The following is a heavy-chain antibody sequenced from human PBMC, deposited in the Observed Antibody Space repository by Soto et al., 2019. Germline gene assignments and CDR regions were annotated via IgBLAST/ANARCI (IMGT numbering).Heavy chain of an antibody. V-gene: IGHV3-30*18. Sequence: GGSLRLSCAASGFTFSSYGMHWVRQAPGKGLEWVAVISYDGSNKYYADSVKGRFTISRDNSKNTLYLQMNSLRAEDTAVYYCAKDLGIVVVVAAEIDYWGQGT. J-gene: IGHJ4*02. D-gene: IGHD2-15*01. CDR3: AKDLGIVVVVAAEIDY. CDR2: ISYDGSNK. CDR1: GFTFSSYG.